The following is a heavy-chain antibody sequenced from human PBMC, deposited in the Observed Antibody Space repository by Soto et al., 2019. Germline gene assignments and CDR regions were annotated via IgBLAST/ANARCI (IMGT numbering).Heavy chain of an antibody. V-gene: IGHV1-69*13. J-gene: IGHJ6*02. D-gene: IGHD3-22*01. CDR3: ARTGPYYDSSGPLGYGMDV. Sequence: SVKVSCKASGGSFRTYAISWVRQAPGQGLEWMGGIIPISGAANYAQNFQGRLTISADESMTTGYMALSSLRSDDTAIYYCARTGPYYDSSGPLGYGMDVWGQGTPVTVSS. CDR1: GGSFRTYA. CDR2: IIPISGAA.